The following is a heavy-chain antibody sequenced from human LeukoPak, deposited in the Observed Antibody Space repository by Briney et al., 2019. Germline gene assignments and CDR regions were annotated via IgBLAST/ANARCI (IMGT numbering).Heavy chain of an antibody. Sequence: SQTLSLTCDISGDIISNDSSSWNWIRQSPSRGLEWLGRAFYRSKWYNEYSESIISRITINPDTSKNQFLLQLTSVTSDDTAVYFCARGYWRRGHGGYDYGTLDSWGQGSLVKVSS. CDR1: GDIISNDSSS. J-gene: IGHJ4*02. CDR3: ARGYWRRGHGGYDYGTLDS. D-gene: IGHD5-12*01. CDR2: AFYRSKWYN. V-gene: IGHV6-1*01.